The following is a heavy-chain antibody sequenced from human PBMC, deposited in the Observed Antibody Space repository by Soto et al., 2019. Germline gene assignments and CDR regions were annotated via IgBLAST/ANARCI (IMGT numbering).Heavy chain of an antibody. CDR2: ISGSGGST. D-gene: IGHD3-16*02. CDR3: AKDEGYYDYIWGSYPSNWFDP. Sequence: GGSLRLSCAASGFTFSSYAMSWVRQAPGKGLEWVSAISGSGGSTYYADSVKGRFTISRDNSKNTLYLQMNSLRAEDTAVYYCAKDEGYYDYIWGSYPSNWFDPWGQGTLVTVSS. CDR1: GFTFSSYA. V-gene: IGHV3-23*01. J-gene: IGHJ5*02.